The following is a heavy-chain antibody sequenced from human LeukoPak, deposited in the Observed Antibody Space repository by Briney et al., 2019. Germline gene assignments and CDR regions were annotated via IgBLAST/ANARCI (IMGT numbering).Heavy chain of an antibody. D-gene: IGHD3-10*01. CDR3: ARDGGSFSQLRWLQEEIAFDI. Sequence: GGSLRLSCAASGFTFRSYAMHWVRQAPGKGLEWVANIKQDGSEKYYVDSVKGRFTISRDNAKNSLYLQMNSLRAEDTAVYYCARDGGSFSQLRWLQEEIAFDIWGQGTMVTVSS. CDR1: GFTFRSYA. V-gene: IGHV3-7*01. CDR2: IKQDGSEK. J-gene: IGHJ3*02.